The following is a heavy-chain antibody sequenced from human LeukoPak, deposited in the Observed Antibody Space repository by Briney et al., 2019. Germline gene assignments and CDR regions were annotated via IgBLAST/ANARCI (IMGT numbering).Heavy chain of an antibody. CDR3: AKISNEDGSERYYFPFDY. CDR1: GFTFSDYY. D-gene: IGHD3-10*01. CDR2: ISSSGSTI. V-gene: IGHV3-11*01. Sequence: GGSLRLSCAASGFTFSDYYMSWIRQAPGKGLEWVSYISSSGSTIYYADSVKGRFTISRDNAKNSLYLQMNSLRAEDTAVYYCAKISNEDGSERYYFPFDYWGQGTLVTVSS. J-gene: IGHJ4*02.